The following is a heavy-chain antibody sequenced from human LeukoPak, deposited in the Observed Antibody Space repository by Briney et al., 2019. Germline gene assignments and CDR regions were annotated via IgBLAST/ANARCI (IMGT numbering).Heavy chain of an antibody. Sequence: GGSLRLSCAASGFTFSNAWMNWVRQAPGKGLEWVGRNKSKTDGGTTGYAAPVKGRFTISRDDSKNTLYLQMNSLKTEDTAVYYCTTAGTLYWGQGTLVTVSS. CDR1: GFTFSNAW. D-gene: IGHD6-13*01. J-gene: IGHJ4*02. CDR3: TTAGTLY. V-gene: IGHV3-15*07. CDR2: NKSKTDGGTT.